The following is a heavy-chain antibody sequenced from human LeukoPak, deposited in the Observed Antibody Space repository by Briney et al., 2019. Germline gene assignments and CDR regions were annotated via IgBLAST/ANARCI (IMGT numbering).Heavy chain of an antibody. V-gene: IGHV3-23*01. Sequence: PGGSLRLSCAASGFTFSSYAMSWVRQAPGKGLEWVSAISGSGGSTYYADSVKGRFTISRDISKNTLYLQMNSLRAEDTAVYYCASLREYCSITSSKNFDYGGQETLAT. CDR1: GFTFSSYA. CDR2: ISGSGGST. CDR3: ASLREYCSITSSKNFDY. D-gene: IGHD2-2*01. J-gene: IGHJ4*02.